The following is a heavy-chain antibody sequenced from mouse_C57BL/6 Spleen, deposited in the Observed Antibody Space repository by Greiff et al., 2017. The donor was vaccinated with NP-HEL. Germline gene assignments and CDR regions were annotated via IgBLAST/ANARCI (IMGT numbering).Heavy chain of an antibody. V-gene: IGHV1-72*01. CDR3: ARAANWACDD. CDR1: GYTFTRYW. Sequence: VQLQQPGAELVKPGASVQLSCKASGYTFTRYWMHWVKQRPGQGLEWIGRIDPNSGGTKYNEKFKSKATLTVDKPSSTAYMQLSSLTSEDAAVYEGARAANWACDDWGQGTNRTVSS. D-gene: IGHD4-1*01. J-gene: IGHJ2*01. CDR2: IDPNSGGT.